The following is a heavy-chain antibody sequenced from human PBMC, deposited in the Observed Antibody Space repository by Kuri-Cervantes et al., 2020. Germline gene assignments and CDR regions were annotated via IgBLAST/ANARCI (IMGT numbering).Heavy chain of an antibody. CDR1: GFTFSSYA. Sequence: GGSLRLSCAASGFTFSSYAMSWVRQAPGKGLEWVSAISGSGGSTYYADSVKGRFTISRDNSKNTLYLQMNSLRVEDTAMYYCVREYCSSSSCTFDYWGQGTLVTVSS. D-gene: IGHD2-2*01. CDR3: VREYCSSSSCTFDY. CDR2: ISGSGGST. J-gene: IGHJ4*02. V-gene: IGHV3-23*01.